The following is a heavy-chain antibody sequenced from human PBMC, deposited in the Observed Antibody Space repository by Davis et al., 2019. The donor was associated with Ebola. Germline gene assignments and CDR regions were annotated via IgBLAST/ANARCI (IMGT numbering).Heavy chain of an antibody. CDR2: IWYDGSNK. D-gene: IGHD6-19*01. J-gene: IGHJ4*02. V-gene: IGHV3-33*08. CDR1: GFTFSSYG. CDR3: AREGWRYYFDY. Sequence: PGGSLRLSCAASGFTFSSYGMHWVRQARGKGLEWVAVIWYDGSNKYYADSVKGRFTISRDNSKNTLYLQMNSLRAEDTAVYYCAREGWRYYFDYWGQGTLVTVSS.